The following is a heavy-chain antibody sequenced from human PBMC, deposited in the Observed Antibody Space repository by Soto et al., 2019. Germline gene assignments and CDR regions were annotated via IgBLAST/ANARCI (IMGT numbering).Heavy chain of an antibody. D-gene: IGHD6-19*01. CDR1: GGSVNNNDYY. V-gene: IGHV4-30-4*01. CDR3: ATDSGSGSL. J-gene: IGHJ1*01. CDR2: MHYSGST. Sequence: QVQLQESGPGLVKASQTLSLTCTVSGGSVNNNDYYWSWIRQPPGKGLEWIGNMHYSGSTGYNPSLRSRVSMSVDTSKSHFSLKMNSVTPADTAVYYCATDSGSGSLWGQGTLVSVSS.